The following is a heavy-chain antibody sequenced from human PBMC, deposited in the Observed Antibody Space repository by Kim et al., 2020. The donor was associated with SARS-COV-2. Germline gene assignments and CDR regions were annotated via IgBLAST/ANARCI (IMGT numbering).Heavy chain of an antibody. Sequence: QGRVTITADESTSTAYMELSSLRSEDTAVYYCARDEITMVRGVTQYYFDYWGQGTLVTVSS. CDR3: ARDEITMVRGVTQYYFDY. D-gene: IGHD3-10*01. J-gene: IGHJ4*02. V-gene: IGHV1-69*01.